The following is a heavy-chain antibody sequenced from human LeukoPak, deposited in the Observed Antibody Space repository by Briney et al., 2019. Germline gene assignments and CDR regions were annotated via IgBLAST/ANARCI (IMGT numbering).Heavy chain of an antibody. CDR1: GFTFSSYA. V-gene: IGHV3-30-3*01. Sequence: PGGSLRLSCAASGFTFSSYAMHWVRQAPGKGLEWVAVISYDGSNKYYADSVKGRFTISRDNSKNTLYLQMNSLRAEDTAVYYCARDRVLYSYGQDYYFDYWGQGTLVTVSS. D-gene: IGHD5-18*01. J-gene: IGHJ4*02. CDR3: ARDRVLYSYGQDYYFDY. CDR2: ISYDGSNK.